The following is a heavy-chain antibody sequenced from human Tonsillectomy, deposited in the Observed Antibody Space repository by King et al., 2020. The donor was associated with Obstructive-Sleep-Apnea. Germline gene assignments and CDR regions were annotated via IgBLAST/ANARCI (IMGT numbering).Heavy chain of an antibody. D-gene: IGHD5-24*01. CDR3: ANREMHY. Sequence: VQLQESGPGLVKPSETLSLTCTVSGGSISSYYWSWIRQPPGKGLEWIGYIYYSGSTNYNPSLKSRVTISVDTSKNQFSLKLSSVTAADTAVYYCANREMHYWXQGTLVTVSS. V-gene: IGHV4-59*08. CDR2: IYYSGST. J-gene: IGHJ4*02. CDR1: GGSISSYY.